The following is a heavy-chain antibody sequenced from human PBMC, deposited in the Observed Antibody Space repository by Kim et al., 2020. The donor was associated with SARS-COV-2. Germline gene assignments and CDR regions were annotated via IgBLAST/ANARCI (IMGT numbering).Heavy chain of an antibody. V-gene: IGHV6-1*01. CDR3: ARDGITVAGGMDI. J-gene: IGHJ6*02. D-gene: IGHD6-19*01. Sequence: DNAESVKNRITINPETYKDQFSLQLNSVTPEDTAVYYCARDGITVAGGMDIWGQGTTVTVSS.